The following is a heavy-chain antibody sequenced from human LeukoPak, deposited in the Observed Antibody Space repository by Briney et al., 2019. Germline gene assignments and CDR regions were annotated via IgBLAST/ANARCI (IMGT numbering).Heavy chain of an antibody. J-gene: IGHJ4*02. CDR3: AKVRQWLGRGSGY. V-gene: IGHV3-30*02. CDR2: IRYDGSNK. CDR1: GFTFSSYG. Sequence: HPGGSLRLSCAASGFTFSSYGMHWVRQAPGKGLEWVAFIRYDGSNKYYADSVKGRFTISRDNSKNTLYLQMNSLRAEDTAVYYCAKVRQWLGRGSGYWGQGTLVTVSS. D-gene: IGHD6-19*01.